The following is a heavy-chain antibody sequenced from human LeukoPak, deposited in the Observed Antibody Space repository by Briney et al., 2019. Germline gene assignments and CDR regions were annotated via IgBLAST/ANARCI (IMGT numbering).Heavy chain of an antibody. D-gene: IGHD2-2*01. CDR1: GFIFSNYG. CDR2: ISGSGGST. V-gene: IGHV3-23*01. Sequence: PGGTLRLSCAVSGFIFSNYGMNWVRQAPGKGLEWVSGISGSGGSTYYADSVKGRFTISRDNSKNTLYLQMNSLRVEDTAVYYCAKLVVPAALRGGAFDSWGQGTMVTVSS. CDR3: AKLVVPAALRGGAFDS. J-gene: IGHJ3*02.